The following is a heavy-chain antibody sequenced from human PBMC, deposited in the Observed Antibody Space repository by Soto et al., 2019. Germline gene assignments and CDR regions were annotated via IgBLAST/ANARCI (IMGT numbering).Heavy chain of an antibody. J-gene: IGHJ4*02. CDR3: ATSKKGYYYGSGSYD. V-gene: IGHV4-39*01. CDR1: GCSISSSSYY. D-gene: IGHD3-10*01. Sequence: SETLSLTCTVSGCSISSSSYYWGWIRQPPGKGLEWIGSIYYSGSTYYNPSLKSRVTISVDTSKNQFSLKLSSVTAADTAVYYCATSKKGYYYGSGSYDWGQGTLVTVSS. CDR2: IYYSGST.